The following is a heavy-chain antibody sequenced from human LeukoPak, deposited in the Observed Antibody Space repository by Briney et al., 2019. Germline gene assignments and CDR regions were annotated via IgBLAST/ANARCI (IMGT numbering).Heavy chain of an antibody. CDR3: ARYPLLDY. CDR2: FYNSGKT. Sequence: SETLSLTCTVSDSSITSDFYWGWLRQPPGKGLEWIGSFYNSGKTYYKPSLESRVTISMDTSKKQFSLKVSSVTAADTAVYYCARYPLLDYWGQGTLVTVSS. V-gene: IGHV4-38-2*02. J-gene: IGHJ4*02. CDR1: DSSITSDFY. D-gene: IGHD3-3*01.